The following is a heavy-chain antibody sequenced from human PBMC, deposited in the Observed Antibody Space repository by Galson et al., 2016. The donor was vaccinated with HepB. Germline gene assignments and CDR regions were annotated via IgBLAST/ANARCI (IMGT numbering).Heavy chain of an antibody. D-gene: IGHD3-10*01. CDR1: GFSPATRGVA. V-gene: IGHV2-5*02. J-gene: IGHJ4*02. CDR3: AHNGYYGSGSFDY. Sequence: PALVKPTQTLTLTCTFSGFSPATRGVAVGWIRQPPGKALECLALIYWDDDKRYNPSLKSRLTITKDTSKNQVVLTMTDVSPVDTGTYFCAHNGYYGSGSFDYWGQGSLVTVSS. CDR2: IYWDDDK.